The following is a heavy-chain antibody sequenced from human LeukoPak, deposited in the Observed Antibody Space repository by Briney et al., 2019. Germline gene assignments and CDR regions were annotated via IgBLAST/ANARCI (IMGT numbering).Heavy chain of an antibody. V-gene: IGHV4-39*02. J-gene: IGHJ4*02. Sequence: SETLSLTCTVSGGSISSSSYYWGWIRQPPGKGLEWIGRIDYSGSTHYNSSLKSRVTISVDTSKNHFSLRLSSVTTADTSVYSCVGQAPNIAARFSSVDYWGQGTLVTVSS. CDR3: VGQAPNIAARFSSVDY. D-gene: IGHD6-6*01. CDR2: IDYSGST. CDR1: GGSISSSSYY.